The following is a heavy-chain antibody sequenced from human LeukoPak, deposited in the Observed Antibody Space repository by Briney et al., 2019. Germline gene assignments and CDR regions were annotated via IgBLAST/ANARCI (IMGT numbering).Heavy chain of an antibody. V-gene: IGHV3-48*03. CDR2: ISSSGSTI. D-gene: IGHD3-10*01. Sequence: GGSLRLSCAASGFTFSSYEMNWVRQAPGKGLEWVSYISSSGSTIYYADSVKGRFTISRDNAKNSLYLQMNSLRAEDTAVYYCARVGTMVRGVTGYYYMDVRGKGTTVTVSS. CDR3: ARVGTMVRGVTGYYYMDV. CDR1: GFTFSSYE. J-gene: IGHJ6*03.